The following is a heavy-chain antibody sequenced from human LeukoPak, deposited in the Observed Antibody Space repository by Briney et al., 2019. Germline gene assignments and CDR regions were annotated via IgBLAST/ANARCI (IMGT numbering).Heavy chain of an antibody. CDR3: ARDPPDLDVLLWFGELPFFDY. CDR2: ISSSGSTI. J-gene: IGHJ4*02. Sequence: GGSLRLSCAASGFTFSDYYMSWIRQAPGKGLEWVSYISSSGSTIYYADSVKGRFTISRDNAKNSLYLQMNSLRAEDTAVYYCARDPPDLDVLLWFGELPFFDYWGQGTLVTVSS. CDR1: GFTFSDYY. V-gene: IGHV3-11*04. D-gene: IGHD3-10*01.